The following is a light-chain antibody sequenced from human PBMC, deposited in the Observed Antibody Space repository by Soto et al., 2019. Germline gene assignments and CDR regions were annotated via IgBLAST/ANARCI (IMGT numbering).Light chain of an antibody. CDR1: TSDVGGYNY. CDR3: SSYAGNYNLV. J-gene: IGLJ2*01. Sequence: QSALTQPPSASGSPGQSVNISCTGTTSDVGGYNYVSWYQQHPGKAPKLMIYEVSKRPSGVPDRFSGSKSGNTASLTVSGLQAEDEADYYCSSYAGNYNLVFGGGTKLTVL. V-gene: IGLV2-8*01. CDR2: EVS.